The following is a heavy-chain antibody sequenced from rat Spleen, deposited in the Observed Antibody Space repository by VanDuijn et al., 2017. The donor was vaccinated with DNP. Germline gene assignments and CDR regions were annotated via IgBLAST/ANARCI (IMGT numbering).Heavy chain of an antibody. CDR3: ARMFTTDYYWFFDF. CDR1: GFTFNTYW. CDR2: INPDGAST. J-gene: IGHJ1*01. Sequence: EVQLVETGGGLVQPGRSLKLSCVASGFTFNTYWMFWVRQAPGKGLEWVASINPDGASTYYLDSVKGRFTVSRANAEDTLYLQMNSLRSEDTATYYCARMFTTDYYWFFDFWGPGTMVTVSS. D-gene: IGHD1-6*01. V-gene: IGHV5-58*01.